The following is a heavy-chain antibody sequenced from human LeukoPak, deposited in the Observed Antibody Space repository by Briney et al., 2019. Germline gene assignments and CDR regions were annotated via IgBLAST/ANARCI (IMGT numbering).Heavy chain of an antibody. CDR1: GYTFTSYA. V-gene: IGHV1-18*01. D-gene: IGHD3-10*01. Sequence: ASVKVSCKASGYTFTSYAISWVRQAPGQGLEWMGWISTYNGNTNYAQKLQGRVTMTTDTSTSTAYMELRSLRSDDTAVYYCAREGLMVRGVIISRWFDPWGQGTLVTVSS. J-gene: IGHJ5*02. CDR2: ISTYNGNT. CDR3: AREGLMVRGVIISRWFDP.